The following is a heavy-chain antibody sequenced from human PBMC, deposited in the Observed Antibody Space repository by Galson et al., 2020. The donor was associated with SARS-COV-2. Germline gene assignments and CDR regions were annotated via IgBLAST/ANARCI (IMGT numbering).Heavy chain of an antibody. CDR3: ASPYLAEANFFGACDL. CDR2: ISDSGTNK. V-gene: IGHV3-48*03. CDR1: GFTFTRYE. J-gene: IGHJ3*01. Sequence: SLTLTCTASGFTFTRYEMNWVRQAPGKGLEWISYISDSGTNKYYADPEKGRFTTSRDNTKKSLYLQMTSLRAEDTAVCYCASPYLAEANFFGACDLWGRGTIVTVAS. D-gene: IGHD6-13*01.